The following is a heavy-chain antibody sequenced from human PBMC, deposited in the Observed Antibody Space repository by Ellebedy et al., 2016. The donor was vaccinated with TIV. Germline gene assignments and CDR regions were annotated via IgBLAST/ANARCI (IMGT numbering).Heavy chain of an antibody. CDR2: ISAGGDST. J-gene: IGHJ4*02. D-gene: IGHD3-22*01. V-gene: IGHV3-23*01. CDR1: GFTFSSHA. Sequence: GESLKISCAGSGFTFSSHAMSWVRQTPGKGLEWVSVISAGGDSTEYGDSVKGRFTISRDNSQNTLYLQMNSLGVEDTAVYYCVKLDSSGYYYGRLDYWGQGTLVTVSS. CDR3: VKLDSSGYYYGRLDY.